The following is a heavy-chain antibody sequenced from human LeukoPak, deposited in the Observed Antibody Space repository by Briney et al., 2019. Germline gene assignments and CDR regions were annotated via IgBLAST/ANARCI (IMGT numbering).Heavy chain of an antibody. CDR1: GYSFTSYW. CDR2: IYPGDSDT. J-gene: IGHJ6*02. Sequence: GESLKISCKGSGYSFTSYWIGWVRQMPGKGLEWRGIIYPGDSDTRYSPAFQGQVTISASKSISTAYLQWSHLKAADTAMSYCARREMVRGAASYYYGMDVWGQGTTVTVSS. D-gene: IGHD3-10*01. CDR3: ARREMVRGAASYYYGMDV. V-gene: IGHV5-51*01.